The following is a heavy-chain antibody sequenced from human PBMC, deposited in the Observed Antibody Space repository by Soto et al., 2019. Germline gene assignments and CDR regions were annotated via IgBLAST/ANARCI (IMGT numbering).Heavy chain of an antibody. CDR3: ARDAPVALGEPNSMDV. CDR1: GRSISRGYY. CDR2: NYYSGNT. D-gene: IGHD3-3*02. J-gene: IGHJ6*02. Sequence: SETLSLTCTVSGRSISRGYYWSLIRQHPVKGLDGIGYNYYSGNTHYNPSRKSRVSISLDTSKSQFSLKVDSVAAADTAMYDCARDAPVALGEPNSMDVWGQGTTVSVSS. V-gene: IGHV4-31*03.